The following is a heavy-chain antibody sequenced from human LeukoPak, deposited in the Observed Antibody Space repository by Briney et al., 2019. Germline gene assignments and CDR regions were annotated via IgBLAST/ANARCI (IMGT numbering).Heavy chain of an antibody. V-gene: IGHV4-59*08. CDR2: WRYDGSP. Sequence: PSETLSLTCAVSGGSISGRYWSWIRQPPGKGLEWIANWRYDGSPNYTPSLESRATISLDTSKNQFSLRLTSVTAADTAVYYCVVTQKWLAFDYWGQGILITVSS. CDR1: GGSISGRY. CDR3: VVTQKWLAFDY. J-gene: IGHJ4*02. D-gene: IGHD6-19*01.